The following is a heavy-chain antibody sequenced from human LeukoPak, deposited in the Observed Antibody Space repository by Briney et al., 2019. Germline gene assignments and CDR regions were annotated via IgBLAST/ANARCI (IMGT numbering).Heavy chain of an antibody. D-gene: IGHD6-25*01. J-gene: IGHJ3*02. V-gene: IGHV3-30*04. CDR3: ARIHGSDAFDI. Sequence: GGSLRLSCAASGFTFSSYAMHWVRQAAGKGLEWVAVISYDGSNKYYADSVKGRFTISRDNSKNTLYLQMNSLRAEDTAVYYCARIHGSDAFDIWGQGTMVTVSS. CDR2: ISYDGSNK. CDR1: GFTFSSYA.